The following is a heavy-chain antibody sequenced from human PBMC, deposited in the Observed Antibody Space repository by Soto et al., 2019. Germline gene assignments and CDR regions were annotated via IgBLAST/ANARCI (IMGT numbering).Heavy chain of an antibody. Sequence: QVQLVESGGGVVQPGRSLRLSCAASGFTFSSHGMHWVRQAPGKGLEWVAVIWYDGSNKYYVDSVKGRFTISRDNSKAMVYLQMNSLRVEDTAVYYCVRWADDRKLAPWGQGTLVTVSS. CDR2: IWYDGSNK. D-gene: IGHD1-1*01. V-gene: IGHV3-33*01. CDR1: GFTFSSHG. CDR3: VRWADDRKLAP. J-gene: IGHJ5*02.